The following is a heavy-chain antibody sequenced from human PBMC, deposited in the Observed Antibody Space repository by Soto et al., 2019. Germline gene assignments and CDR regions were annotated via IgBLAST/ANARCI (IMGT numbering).Heavy chain of an antibody. Sequence: GGSLRLSCAASGFTFSSYGMHWVRQAPGKGLEWVAVISYDGSNKYYADSVKGRFTISRDNSKNTLYLQMNSLRAEDTAVYYCAKAYIVVVPAAILAAAGPPGDYWGQGTLVTVSS. CDR3: AKAYIVVVPAAILAAAGPPGDY. CDR2: ISYDGSNK. D-gene: IGHD2-2*01. V-gene: IGHV3-30*18. J-gene: IGHJ4*02. CDR1: GFTFSSYG.